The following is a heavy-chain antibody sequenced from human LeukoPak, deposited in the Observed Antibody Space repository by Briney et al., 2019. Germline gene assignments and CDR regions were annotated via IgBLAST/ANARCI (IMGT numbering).Heavy chain of an antibody. CDR2: IIPILGIA. Sequence: GASVKVSCKASGGTFSSYAISWVRQAPGQGLEWMGRIIPILGIANYAQKFQGRVTITADKSTSTAYMELSSLRSEDTAVYYCASRLRPTYYFDYWGQGTLVTVSS. CDR3: ASRLRPTYYFDY. V-gene: IGHV1-69*04. J-gene: IGHJ4*02. CDR1: GGTFSSYA. D-gene: IGHD5-12*01.